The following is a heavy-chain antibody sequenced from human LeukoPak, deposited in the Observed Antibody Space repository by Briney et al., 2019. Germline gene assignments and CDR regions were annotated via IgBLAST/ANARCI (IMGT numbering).Heavy chain of an antibody. Sequence: GGSLRLSCAASGFTVDDTYMSWVRQAPGKGLEWVSVVYSGGRTFYADSVKGRFIISRDNSKNTVYLQMNSLRTDDTAVYYCARQAAAGLDYWGQGALVTVSS. V-gene: IGHV3-66*02. CDR1: GFTVDDTY. D-gene: IGHD6-13*01. CDR2: VYSGGRT. CDR3: ARQAAAGLDY. J-gene: IGHJ4*02.